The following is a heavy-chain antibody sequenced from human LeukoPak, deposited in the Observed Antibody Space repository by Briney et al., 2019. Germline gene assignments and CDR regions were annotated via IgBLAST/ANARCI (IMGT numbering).Heavy chain of an antibody. D-gene: IGHD3-10*01. CDR3: ARGSFITMVRGVIINPFDY. CDR2: IYPGDSDT. CDR1: GYSFTSYW. Sequence: GESLQISCKGSGYSFTSYWIGWVRQMPGKGLEWMGIIYPGDSDTRYSPSFQGQVTISADKSISTAYLQWSSLKASDTAMYYCARGSFITMVRGVIINPFDYWGQGTLVTVSS. J-gene: IGHJ4*02. V-gene: IGHV5-51*01.